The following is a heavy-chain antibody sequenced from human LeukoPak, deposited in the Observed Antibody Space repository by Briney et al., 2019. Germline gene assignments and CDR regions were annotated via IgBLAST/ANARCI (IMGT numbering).Heavy chain of an antibody. CDR3: AKGQVDSYGYGIRTFFDY. V-gene: IGHV3-23*01. D-gene: IGHD5-18*01. CDR1: GFTFSSYA. J-gene: IGHJ4*02. CDR2: ISGSGGST. Sequence: PGGSLRLSCAASGFTFSSYAMSWVRQAPGKGLEWASAISGSGGSTYYADSVKGRFTISRDNSKNTLYLQMNSLRAEDTAVYYCAKGQVDSYGYGIRTFFDYWGQGTLVTVSS.